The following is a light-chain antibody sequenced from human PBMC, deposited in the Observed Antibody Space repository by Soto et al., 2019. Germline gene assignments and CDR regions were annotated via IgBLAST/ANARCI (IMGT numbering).Light chain of an antibody. V-gene: IGLV2-23*02. CDR3: CSYAGSSTFA. J-gene: IGLJ2*01. CDR1: STDVGSYNL. Sequence: QSVLTQPASVSGSPGQSITISCTGTSTDVGSYNLVSWYQQHPGKAPKLVIYEATKRPSGVSNRFSGSKSGNTASLTISGLQAEDEADYYCCSYAGSSTFAFGGGTKVTVL. CDR2: EAT.